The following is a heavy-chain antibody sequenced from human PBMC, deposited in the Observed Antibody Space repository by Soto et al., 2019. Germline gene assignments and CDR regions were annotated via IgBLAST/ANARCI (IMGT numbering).Heavy chain of an antibody. Sequence: EVQLVESGGGLVQPGRSLRLSCAASGFTFDDFAMHWVRQAPGKGLEWVSGISWNGATMGYGDSVSGRFTISRDNTKNTLFLQMNSLRAEDTALYYCARGPIGDAAMVTNYFDYWGQGTLVTVSS. V-gene: IGHV3-9*01. D-gene: IGHD5-18*01. CDR1: GFTFDDFA. CDR3: ARGPIGDAAMVTNYFDY. J-gene: IGHJ4*02. CDR2: ISWNGATM.